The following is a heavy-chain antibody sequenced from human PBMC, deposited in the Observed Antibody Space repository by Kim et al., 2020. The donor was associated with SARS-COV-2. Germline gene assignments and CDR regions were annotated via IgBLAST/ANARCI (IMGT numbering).Heavy chain of an antibody. Sequence: GGSLRLSCTASGFTFGDYAMSWVRQAPGKGLEWVGFIRSKAYGGTTEYAASVKGRFTISRDDSKSIAYLQMNSLKTEDTAVYYCTRDYPRPPQWLVYYYYGMDVWGQGTTVTVSS. V-gene: IGHV3-49*04. CDR3: TRDYPRPPQWLVYYYYGMDV. D-gene: IGHD6-19*01. J-gene: IGHJ6*02. CDR1: GFTFGDYA. CDR2: IRSKAYGGTT.